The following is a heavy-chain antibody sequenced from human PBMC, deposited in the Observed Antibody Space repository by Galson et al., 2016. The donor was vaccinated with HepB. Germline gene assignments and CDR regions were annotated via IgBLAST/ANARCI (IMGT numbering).Heavy chain of an antibody. D-gene: IGHD2-15*01. CDR1: TFTFSNYW. Sequence: SLRLSCADSTFTFSNYWMTWVRQAPGKGLEWVANIKPDGSEKYYVDSVKGRFTISRDNAKNSLYLQMNSLRAEETALYYCARRSCTAGRCYSASYLCFDSWGQGTLVTVSS. CDR2: IKPDGSEK. V-gene: IGHV3-7*01. J-gene: IGHJ4*02. CDR3: ARRSCTAGRCYSASYLCFDS.